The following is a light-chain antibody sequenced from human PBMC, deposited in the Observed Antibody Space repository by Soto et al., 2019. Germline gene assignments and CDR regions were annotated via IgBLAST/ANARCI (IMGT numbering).Light chain of an antibody. Sequence: DIQMTQSPSTLSASVGDRVTITWRASQSISSWLAWYQQKPGKAPKLLIYDASSLESGVPSRFSGSGSGTEFTLTISSLQPDDFATYYRQQYNSYSRTFGQGTKVEIK. CDR1: QSISSW. CDR2: DAS. V-gene: IGKV1-5*01. CDR3: QQYNSYSRT. J-gene: IGKJ1*01.